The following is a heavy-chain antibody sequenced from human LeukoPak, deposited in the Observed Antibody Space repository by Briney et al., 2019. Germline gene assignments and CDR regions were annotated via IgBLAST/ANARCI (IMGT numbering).Heavy chain of an antibody. J-gene: IGHJ6*03. CDR3: ASAGAVVTHYYYYYMDV. V-gene: IGHV3-7*01. D-gene: IGHD5-18*01. CDR2: IKQDGNEK. Sequence: PGGSLRLSCAASGFTFSSYWMSWVRQAPGKGLEWVANIKQDGNEKYYVGSVKGRFTISRDNAKNSLYLQMNSLRAEDTAVYYCASAGAVVTHYYYYYMDVWGKGTTVTVSS. CDR1: GFTFSSYW.